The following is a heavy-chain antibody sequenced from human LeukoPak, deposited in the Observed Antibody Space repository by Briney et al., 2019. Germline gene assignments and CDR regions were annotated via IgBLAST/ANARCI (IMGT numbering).Heavy chain of an antibody. Sequence: GGALRLSCAASGFTVSSKHMSWVRQAPGKGLECISVIDDGDRTFYTDSVKGRFTISRDNSKNTLYLHMTGLTAEDTSLYYCAGNHGLGVWGQGTTVTVSS. V-gene: IGHV3-66*01. CDR2: IDDGDRT. J-gene: IGHJ6*02. CDR3: AGNHGLGV. CDR1: GFTVSSKH.